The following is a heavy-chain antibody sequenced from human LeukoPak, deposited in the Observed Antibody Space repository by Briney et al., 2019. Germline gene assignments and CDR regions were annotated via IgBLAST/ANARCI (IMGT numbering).Heavy chain of an antibody. J-gene: IGHJ4*02. CDR3: ARDTAAHFLVVIDY. D-gene: IGHD3-16*02. V-gene: IGHV3-30-3*01. Sequence: GRSLRLSCAASGFTFSSYAMHWVRQAPGKGLEWVAVISYDGSNKYYADSVKGRFTISRDNSKNTLYLQMNSLRAEDTAVYYCARDTAAHFLVVIDYWGQGTLVTVSS. CDR1: GFTFSSYA. CDR2: ISYDGSNK.